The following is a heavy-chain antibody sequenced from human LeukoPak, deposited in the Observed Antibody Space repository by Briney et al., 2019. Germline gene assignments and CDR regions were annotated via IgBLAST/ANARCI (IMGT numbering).Heavy chain of an antibody. Sequence: GGSLRLSCAASGFTFSSYEMNWVRQAPGKGLEWISYISSSGSTIYYADSVKGRFTISRDNAKNSLYLQMNSLRAEDTAVYYCAKVGSYGSGFFDYWGQGTLVTVSS. CDR2: ISSSGSTI. CDR1: GFTFSSYE. J-gene: IGHJ4*02. D-gene: IGHD5-18*01. CDR3: AKVGSYGSGFFDY. V-gene: IGHV3-48*03.